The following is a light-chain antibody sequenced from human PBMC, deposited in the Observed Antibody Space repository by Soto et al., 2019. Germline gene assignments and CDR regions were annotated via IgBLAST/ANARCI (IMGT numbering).Light chain of an antibody. Sequence: DIQMTQSPSSLSSSLVDRFTISCRASQSISSYLNWYQQKPGKAPKLLIYAASSLQSGVPSRFSGSGSGTDFTLTISSLQPEDFATYYCQQSYSTLITFGQGTRLEIK. V-gene: IGKV1-39*01. CDR2: AAS. CDR1: QSISSY. CDR3: QQSYSTLIT. J-gene: IGKJ5*01.